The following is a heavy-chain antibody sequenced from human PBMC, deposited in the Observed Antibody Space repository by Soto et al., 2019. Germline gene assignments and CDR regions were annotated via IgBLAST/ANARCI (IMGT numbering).Heavy chain of an antibody. D-gene: IGHD3-3*01. J-gene: IGHJ4*02. CDR3: ARGGVSTRTFDY. V-gene: IGHV5-51*01. CDR2: IYPSDSDT. Sequence: PREPRPIYRQGSGYPIAGYWIALGRQRPGKGLELMGIIYPSDSDTRYRPSFQGQVTISADKSISSAYLQWSSLRASDTAMYYCARGGVSTRTFDYWGQGTPVTVSS. CDR1: GYPIAGYW.